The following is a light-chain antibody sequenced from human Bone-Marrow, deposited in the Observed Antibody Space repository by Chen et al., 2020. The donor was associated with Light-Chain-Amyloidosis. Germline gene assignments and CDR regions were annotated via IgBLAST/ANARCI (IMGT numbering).Light chain of an antibody. CDR2: EDD. V-gene: IGLV6-57*01. CDR1: SGSIATNY. J-gene: IGLJ3*02. CDR3: QSYQGSSQGV. Sequence: NFMLTQPHSVSESPGKTVIISCTRSSGSIATNYVQWYQQRPGSSPTTVIYEDDQRPSGVPDRFSDSIDRSSNSASFTISGLKTEDEADYYCQSYQGSSQGVFGGGTKLTVL.